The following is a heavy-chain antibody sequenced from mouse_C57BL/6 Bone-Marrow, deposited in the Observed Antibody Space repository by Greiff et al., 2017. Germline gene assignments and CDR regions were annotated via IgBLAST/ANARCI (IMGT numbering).Heavy chain of an antibody. CDR3: ARRPYGSSYVGAMDY. V-gene: IGHV1-64*01. Sequence: QVQLQQPGAELVKPGASVKLSCKASGYTFTSYWMHWVKQRPGQGLAWIGMIHPNSGSTNYNEKFKSKATLTVDKSSSTAYMQLSSLTSEDSAVYYCARRPYGSSYVGAMDYWGQGTSVTVSS. D-gene: IGHD1-1*01. CDR1: GYTFTSYW. CDR2: IHPNSGST. J-gene: IGHJ4*01.